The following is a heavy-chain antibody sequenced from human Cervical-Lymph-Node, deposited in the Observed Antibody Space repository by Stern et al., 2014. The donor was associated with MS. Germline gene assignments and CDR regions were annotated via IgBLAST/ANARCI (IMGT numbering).Heavy chain of an antibody. Sequence: VQLQESGPGLVKPSQTLSLTCTVSGGSISSGSYYWSWIRQPAGKGLEWIGRIYTSGSTNYNPSLKSRVTISVDTSKNQFSLKLSSLTAADTAVYYCARLSKGPWGQGTLVTVSS. CDR3: ARLSKGP. V-gene: IGHV4-61*02. CDR1: GGSISSGSYY. CDR2: IYTSGST. J-gene: IGHJ4*02.